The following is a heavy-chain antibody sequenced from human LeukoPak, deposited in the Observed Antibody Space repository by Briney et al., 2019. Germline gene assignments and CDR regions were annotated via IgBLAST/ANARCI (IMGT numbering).Heavy chain of an antibody. D-gene: IGHD2-2*02. CDR2: ISSSGSTI. V-gene: IGHV3-11*01. J-gene: IGHJ6*02. CDR1: GFTFSDHY. CDR3: ARAAYCSSTSCYTRGFYYGMDA. Sequence: GGSLRLSCAASGFTFSDHYMSWIRQAPGKGLEWVSYISSSGSTIYYADSVKGRFTISRDNAKNSLYLQMNSLRAEDTAVYYCARAAYCSSTSCYTRGFYYGMDAWGQGTTVTVSS.